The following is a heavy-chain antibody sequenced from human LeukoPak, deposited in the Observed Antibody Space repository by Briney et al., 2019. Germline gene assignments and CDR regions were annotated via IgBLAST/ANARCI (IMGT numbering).Heavy chain of an antibody. CDR2: INPDGSTI. CDR3: ARDGGRDSTYWYYY. CDR1: GFTFSNYW. D-gene: IGHD6-13*01. V-gene: IGHV3-74*01. Sequence: GGSLRLSCAASGFTFSNYWVHWVRQAPGKGLVWVSRINPDGSTINYADSVKGRFTISRDNAKNTLYLQMNSLRAEDTAVYYCARDGGRDSTYWYYYWGQGTLVTVSS. J-gene: IGHJ4*02.